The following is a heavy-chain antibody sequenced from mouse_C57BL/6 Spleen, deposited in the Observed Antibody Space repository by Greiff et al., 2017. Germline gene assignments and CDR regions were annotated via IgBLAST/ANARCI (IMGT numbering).Heavy chain of an antibody. CDR1: GFTFSNYW. D-gene: IGHD2-2*01. V-gene: IGHV6-3*01. J-gene: IGHJ2*01. CDR3: TENGYDVGDFDY. CDR2: IRLKSDNYAT. Sequence: EVKLVESGGGLVQPGGSMKLSCVASGFTFSNYWMNWVRQSPEKGLEWVAQIRLKSDNYATHYAESVKGRFTISRDDSKSSVYLQMNNLRAEDTGIYYCTENGYDVGDFDYWGQGTTLTVSS.